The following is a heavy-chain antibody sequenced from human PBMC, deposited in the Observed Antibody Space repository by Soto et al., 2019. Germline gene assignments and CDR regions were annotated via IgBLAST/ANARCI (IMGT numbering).Heavy chain of an antibody. V-gene: IGHV4-59*01. Sequence: LSLTFTVSGGSISSYYWSWIRQPPGKGLEWIGYIYYSGSTNYNPSLKSRVTISVDTSKNQFSLKLSSVTAADTAVYYCARDFRDGYISYGMDVWGQGTTVTVSS. CDR3: ARDFRDGYISYGMDV. CDR1: GGSISSYY. D-gene: IGHD5-12*01. CDR2: IYYSGST. J-gene: IGHJ6*02.